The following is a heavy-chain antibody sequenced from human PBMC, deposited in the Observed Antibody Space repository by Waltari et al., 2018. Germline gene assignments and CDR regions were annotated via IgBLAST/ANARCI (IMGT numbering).Heavy chain of an antibody. V-gene: IGHV4-4*02. D-gene: IGHD2-15*01. CDR1: GDSMSNTDW. CDR3: ARDRGRGIYLDS. J-gene: IGHJ4*02. Sequence: QLQLQESGPGLVKPSGTLSLTCAVSGDSMSNTDWWSWVRQSPGKGLEWIGQVQRSGRHNYHPSFASRVTVSVDASTTQLSLKVTAATAADTAVYFCARDRGRGIYLDSWGRGILVTVSP. CDR2: VQRSGRH.